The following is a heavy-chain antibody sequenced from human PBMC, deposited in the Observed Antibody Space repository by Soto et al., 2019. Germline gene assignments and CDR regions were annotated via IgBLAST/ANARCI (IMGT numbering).Heavy chain of an antibody. D-gene: IGHD3-22*01. CDR1: GGSISSSSYY. V-gene: IGHV4-39*01. CDR2: IYYSGST. CDR3: SRRIYYDSSDFERGGMDV. Sequence: SETLSLTCTVSGGSISSSSYYWGWIRQPPGKGLGWIGSIYYSGSTYYNPSLKSRVTISVDTSKNQFSLKLSSVTAADTAVYYCSRRIYYDSSDFERGGMDVWGQGTTVT. J-gene: IGHJ6*02.